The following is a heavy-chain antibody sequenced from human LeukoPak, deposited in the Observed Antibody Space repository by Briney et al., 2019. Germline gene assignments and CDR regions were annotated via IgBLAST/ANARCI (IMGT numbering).Heavy chain of an antibody. CDR1: GFMFNAYL. Sequence: GESLRLSCTGSGFMFNAYLMSWVRKAPGMGLEWVGKIRQDGGEIFYVDSVRGRFTISRDNAKNSLYLQLNSLRVEDTAIYYCARADLEWYLDLWGRGTLVTVSS. CDR3: ARADLEWYLDL. V-gene: IGHV3-7*01. CDR2: IRQDGGEI. J-gene: IGHJ2*01.